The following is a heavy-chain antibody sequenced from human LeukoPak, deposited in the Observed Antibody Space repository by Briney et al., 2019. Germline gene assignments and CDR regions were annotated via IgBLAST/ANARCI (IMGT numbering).Heavy chain of an antibody. V-gene: IGHV1-8*01. CDR1: GYTFTSYD. CDR2: MNPNSGNT. J-gene: IGHJ6*02. Sequence: ASVKVSCKASGYTFTSYDINWVRQATGQGLEWMGWMNPNSGNTGYAQKFQGRVTMTRNTSISTAYMELSSLRSEDTAVYYCAREAKLPILGYYYYGMDVWGQGTTVTVSS. D-gene: IGHD7-27*01. CDR3: AREAKLPILGYYYYGMDV.